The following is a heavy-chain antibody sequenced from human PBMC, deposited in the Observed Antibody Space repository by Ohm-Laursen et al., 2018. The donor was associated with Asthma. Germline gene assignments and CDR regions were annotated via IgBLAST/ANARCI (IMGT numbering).Heavy chain of an antibody. CDR1: GFTFVYYA. V-gene: IGHV3-49*03. J-gene: IGHJ4*02. Sequence: SLSVSCAASGFTFVYYAMSWFGQAPGKGLEWVGFIRSKAYGGTTEYAESVKGRFTITRDDSKSIAYLQMNSLKTEDTAVYYCTKRDCSSTSCSERYWGQRTLVTVST. CDR2: IRSKAYGGTT. CDR3: TKRDCSSTSCSERY. D-gene: IGHD2-2*01.